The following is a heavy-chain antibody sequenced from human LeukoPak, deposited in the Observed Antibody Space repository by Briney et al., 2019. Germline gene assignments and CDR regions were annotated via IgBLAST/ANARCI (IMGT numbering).Heavy chain of an antibody. CDR2: IYYSETT. CDR1: GGSISNYF. J-gene: IGHJ4*02. V-gene: IGHV4-59*12. D-gene: IGHD1-1*01. Sequence: SETLSLTCSVSGGSISNYFWSWIRQPPGKGLECIGFIYYSETTNYNPSFKSRVTISVDTSKNQFSLKLNSVTAADTAVYYCAREGVQLGRRPFDYWGQGTLVTVSS. CDR3: AREGVQLGRRPFDY.